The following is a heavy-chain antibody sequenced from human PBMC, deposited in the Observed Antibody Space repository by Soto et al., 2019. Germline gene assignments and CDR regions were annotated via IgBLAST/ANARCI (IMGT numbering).Heavy chain of an antibody. CDR2: IYPGDSDT. CDR3: ARQEQLSSYGMDV. CDR1: GYSFTSYW. J-gene: IGHJ6*02. V-gene: IGHV5-51*01. Sequence: PGESLKISCKGSGYSFTSYWIGWVRQVPGKGLEWMGIIYPGDSDTRYSPSFQGQVTISADKSISTAYLQWSSLKASDTAMYYCARQEQLSSYGMDVWGQGTTVTVSS. D-gene: IGHD6-6*01.